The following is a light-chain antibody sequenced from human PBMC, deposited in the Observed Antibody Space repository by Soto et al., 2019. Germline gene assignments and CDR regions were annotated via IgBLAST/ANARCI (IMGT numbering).Light chain of an antibody. CDR3: QNYHGFSRP. J-gene: IGKJ2*01. CDR1: QSIGSW. CDR2: QAS. Sequence: DIQVTQSPSTLSASVGDRVTITCRASQSIGSWLAWYQQKPRKAPNLLIYQASNLESGVPSRFSGSGSGTEFTLTIISLQPDDFATYYCQNYHGFSRPFGQGTKLEIK. V-gene: IGKV1-5*03.